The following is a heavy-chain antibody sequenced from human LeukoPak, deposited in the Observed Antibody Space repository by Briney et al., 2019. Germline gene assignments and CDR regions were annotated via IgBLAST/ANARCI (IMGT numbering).Heavy chain of an antibody. CDR2: ISFNENDK. CDR1: GFTFRSYA. V-gene: IGHV3-30*10. D-gene: IGHD4-23*01. Sequence: GGSLRLSCEAAGFTFRSYAMHWVRQAPDKGLEWIAVISFNENDKYYTDPVKGRFTLFRDNSKNSVFLQMNGLRPEDTAVYYCVLFNYRGNSGDFWGQGTLVTVSS. CDR3: VLFNYRGNSGDF. J-gene: IGHJ4*02.